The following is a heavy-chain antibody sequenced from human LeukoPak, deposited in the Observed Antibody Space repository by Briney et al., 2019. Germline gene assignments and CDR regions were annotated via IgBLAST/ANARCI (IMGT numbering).Heavy chain of an antibody. CDR2: INNDGSNT. D-gene: IGHD3-10*01. CDR1: GFTFGGLW. V-gene: IGHV3-74*01. J-gene: IGHJ5*02. Sequence: GGSLRLSCAASGFTFGGLWMHWVRQAPGKGLVWVSRINNDGSNTYYADSVKGRFTISRDNAKNTLYLQMNSLRVEDTAVYYCARDTMLSMGNPWGQGTLVTVSS. CDR3: ARDTMLSMGNP.